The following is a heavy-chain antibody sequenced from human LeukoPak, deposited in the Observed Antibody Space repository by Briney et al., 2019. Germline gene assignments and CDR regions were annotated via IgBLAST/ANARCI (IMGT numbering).Heavy chain of an antibody. CDR2: IYYTGST. D-gene: IGHD2-21*02. Sequence: SETLSLTCTVSGGSISSHYWSWIRQPPGKGLEWIGYIYYTGSTNYNPSLKSRVTISVDTSKNQFSLKLTSVTAADTAVYYCARHRPICGGDCYAGANYYYYYDMDVWGQGATVTVSS. CDR3: ARHRPICGGDCYAGANYYYYYDMDV. J-gene: IGHJ6*02. CDR1: GGSISSHY. V-gene: IGHV4-59*08.